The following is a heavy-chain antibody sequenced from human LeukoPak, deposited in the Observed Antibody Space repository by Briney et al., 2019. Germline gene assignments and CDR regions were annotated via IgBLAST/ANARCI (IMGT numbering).Heavy chain of an antibody. V-gene: IGHV3-30*02. CDR2: IWYDGSNK. CDR1: GFTFSSYG. J-gene: IGHJ4*02. CDR3: AKILPDTVTADY. D-gene: IGHD4-11*01. Sequence: GGSLRLSCAASGFTFSSYGMHWVRQAPGKGLEWVAVIWYDGSNKYYADSVKGRFTISRDNSKNTLYLQMNSLRAEDTAVYYCAKILPDTVTADYWGQGTLVTVSS.